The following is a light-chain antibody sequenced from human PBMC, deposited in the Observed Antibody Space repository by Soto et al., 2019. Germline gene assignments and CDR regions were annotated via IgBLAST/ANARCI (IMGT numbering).Light chain of an antibody. Sequence: QSVLTQPPSVSGAPGQRVTISCTGSSSNIGAGYDVHWYQQLPGTAPKLLIYGNSNRPSGVPDRFSGSKSGTSASLAITGLQAEDDADYYCQSYDSSLRQGVLGGGTKLTAL. V-gene: IGLV1-40*01. CDR2: GNS. CDR1: SSNIGAGYD. CDR3: QSYDSSLRQGV. J-gene: IGLJ2*01.